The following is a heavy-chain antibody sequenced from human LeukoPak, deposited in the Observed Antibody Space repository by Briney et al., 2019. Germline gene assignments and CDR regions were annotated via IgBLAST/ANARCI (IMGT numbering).Heavy chain of an antibody. CDR2: IIPILGTA. CDR1: GGTFSSYA. Sequence: PGSSVKVSCKASGGTFSSYASSWVRQAPGQGLEWMGGIIPILGTANYAQKFQGRVTITTDEATSTASMELSSLRSEHTAVYYCASNSYSSSSWGQGTLVTVSS. D-gene: IGHD6-6*01. CDR3: ASNSYSSSS. V-gene: IGHV1-69*05. J-gene: IGHJ5*02.